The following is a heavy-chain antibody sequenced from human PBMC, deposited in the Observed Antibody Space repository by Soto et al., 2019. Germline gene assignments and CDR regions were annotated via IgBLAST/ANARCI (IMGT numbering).Heavy chain of an antibody. J-gene: IGHJ4*02. D-gene: IGHD5-18*01. CDR1: GYTFTSYA. Sequence: ASVKVSCKASGYTFTSYAMHWVRQAPGQRLEWMGWINAGNGNTKYSQKFQGRVTITRDTSASTAYMELSSLRSEDTAVYYCARDGRGYSYGYEGYDFDYWGQGTLVTVSS. CDR2: INAGNGNT. CDR3: ARDGRGYSYGYEGYDFDY. V-gene: IGHV1-3*01.